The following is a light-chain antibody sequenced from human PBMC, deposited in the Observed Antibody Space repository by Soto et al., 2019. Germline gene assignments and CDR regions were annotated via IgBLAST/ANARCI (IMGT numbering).Light chain of an antibody. CDR1: SSDVGAHNF. CDR3: CSYTLANIWV. Sequence: QSALTQPASVSGSPGQSITISCTGSSSDVGAHNFVSWYQHHPGKAPKLLIYGVTNRPSGVSNRFSGSKSGNTASLTISGLQAEDEADYYCCSYTLANIWVFGGGTQLTVL. CDR2: GVT. J-gene: IGLJ3*02. V-gene: IGLV2-14*01.